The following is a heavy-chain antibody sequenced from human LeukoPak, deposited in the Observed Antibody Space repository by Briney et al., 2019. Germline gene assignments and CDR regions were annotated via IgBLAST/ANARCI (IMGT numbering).Heavy chain of an antibody. CDR3: AKRIAAQENFDY. D-gene: IGHD6-6*01. CDR1: GFTFSYYA. Sequence: PGGSLRLSCAASGFTFSYYAMHWVRQAPGKGLEWVAVISYDAINKDYADSVKGRFTISRDNSKNTLYLQMNSLRAEDTALYYCAKRIAAQENFDYWGQGTLDTVSS. V-gene: IGHV3-30-3*02. J-gene: IGHJ4*02. CDR2: ISYDAINK.